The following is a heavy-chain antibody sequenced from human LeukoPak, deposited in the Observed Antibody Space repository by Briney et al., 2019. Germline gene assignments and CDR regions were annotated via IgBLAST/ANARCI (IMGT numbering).Heavy chain of an antibody. J-gene: IGHJ5*02. Sequence: GESLKISCKGSGYSFTSYWIGWVRQMPGKGLEWMGIIYPGDSDTRYSPPFQGQVTISADKSNSTAYLQWSSLKASDTAMYYCARGPDFWRQSGDWFDPWGQGTLVTVSS. CDR1: GYSFTSYW. CDR2: IYPGDSDT. CDR3: ARGPDFWRQSGDWFDP. D-gene: IGHD3-3*01. V-gene: IGHV5-51*01.